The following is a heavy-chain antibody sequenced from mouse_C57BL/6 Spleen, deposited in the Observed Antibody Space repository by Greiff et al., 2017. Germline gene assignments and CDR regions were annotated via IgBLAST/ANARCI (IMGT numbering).Heavy chain of an antibody. D-gene: IGHD2-4*01. Sequence: EVQLVESGGDLVKPGGSLKLSCAASGFTFRSYGMSWVRQTPDKRLEWVATLSSGGSYTYYPDSVKGRFTISRDNAKNTLYLQRSSLKSEDTAMYYCASRDYDGRAWFAYWGQGTLVTVSA. J-gene: IGHJ3*01. CDR3: ASRDYDGRAWFAY. V-gene: IGHV5-6*01. CDR1: GFTFRSYG. CDR2: LSSGGSYT.